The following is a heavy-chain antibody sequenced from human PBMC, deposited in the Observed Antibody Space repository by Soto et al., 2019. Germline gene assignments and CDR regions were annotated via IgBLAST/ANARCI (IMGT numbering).Heavy chain of an antibody. Sequence: SETLSLTCAVYGGSFSGYYWSWIRQPPGKGLEWIGEINHSGSTNYNPSLKSRVTISVDTSKNQFSLKLSSVTAADTAVYYCARGYWRQWLVWGQGTLVTVSS. CDR3: ARGYWRQWLV. D-gene: IGHD6-19*01. V-gene: IGHV4-34*01. CDR2: INHSGST. J-gene: IGHJ4*02. CDR1: GGSFSGYY.